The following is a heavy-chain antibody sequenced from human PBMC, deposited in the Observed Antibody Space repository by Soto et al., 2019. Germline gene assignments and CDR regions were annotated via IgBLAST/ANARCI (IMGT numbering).Heavy chain of an antibody. V-gene: IGHV3-48*04. CDR3: ARDKDWAFDY. J-gene: IGHJ4*02. D-gene: IGHD3-9*01. CDR2: IFVTSTPI. Sequence: EVQLVESGGGLVQPGGALRLSCVASGSTFSRYSMVWIHQAQGKGLEWISYIFVTSTPIYYADSVKGRFTVSRDNTQNSLFLLMNSLRAEDTAIYYCARDKDWAFDYWGQGTLVTVPS. CDR1: GSTFSRYS.